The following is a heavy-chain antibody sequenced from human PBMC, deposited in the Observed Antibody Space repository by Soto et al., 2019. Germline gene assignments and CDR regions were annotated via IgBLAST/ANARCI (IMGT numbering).Heavy chain of an antibody. Sequence: SETLSLTCAVYGGSFSGYYWSWIRQPPGKGLEWIGEINHSGSTNYNPSLKSRVTISVDTSKNQFSLKLSSVTAADTAVYYCARGHDRTTGYYFDYWGQGTLVTVSS. V-gene: IGHV4-34*01. J-gene: IGHJ4*02. CDR1: GGSFSGYY. CDR3: ARGHDRTTGYYFDY. D-gene: IGHD1-7*01. CDR2: INHSGST.